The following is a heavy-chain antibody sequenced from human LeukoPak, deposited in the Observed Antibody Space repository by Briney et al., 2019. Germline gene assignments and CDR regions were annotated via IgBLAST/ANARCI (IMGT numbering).Heavy chain of an antibody. CDR3: ARSAAMVTSYYYYMDV. D-gene: IGHD5-18*01. CDR1: GFTFSSYS. J-gene: IGHJ6*03. CDR2: ISSSSSYI. Sequence: GGSLRLSCAASGFTFSSYSMNWVRQAPGKGLEWVSSISSSSSYIYYADSVKGRFTISRDNAKNSLYLQMNSLRAEDTAVYYCARSAAMVTSYYYYMDVWGKGTTVTISS. V-gene: IGHV3-21*01.